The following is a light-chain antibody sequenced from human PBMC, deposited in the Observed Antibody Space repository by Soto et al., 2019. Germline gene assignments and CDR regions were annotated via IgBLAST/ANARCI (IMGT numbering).Light chain of an antibody. CDR1: QSISSW. J-gene: IGKJ1*01. V-gene: IGKV1-5*03. CDR2: KAS. CDR3: QQDNSYWT. Sequence: DIQMTQSPSTLSASVGDRVTITCRASQSISSWLAWYQQKPGKAPKLLIYKASSLESGVPSRFSGSGSGTELSLNISSLQRDDVATYYCQQDNSYWTFGQGTKVEI.